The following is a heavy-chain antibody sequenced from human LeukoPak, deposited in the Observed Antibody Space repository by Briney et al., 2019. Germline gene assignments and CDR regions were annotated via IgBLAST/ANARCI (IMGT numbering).Heavy chain of an antibody. J-gene: IGHJ4*02. CDR3: ARGRMGGYFDY. V-gene: IGHV3-53*01. CDR1: GFTVSSNY. Sequence: GGSLRLSCAPSGFTVSSNYMSWVRQAPGKGLEWVSVIYSGGSTYYADSVKGRFTISRDNSKNTLYLQMNSLRAEGTAVYYCARGRMGGYFDYWGQGTLVTVSS. D-gene: IGHD3-16*01. CDR2: IYSGGST.